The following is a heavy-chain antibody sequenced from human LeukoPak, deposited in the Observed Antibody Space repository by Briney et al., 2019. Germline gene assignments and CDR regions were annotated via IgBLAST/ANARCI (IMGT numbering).Heavy chain of an antibody. J-gene: IGHJ3*02. Sequence: AGGPLRLSCAASGFTVPSTFMNWVRQAPGRGLEWVSLISNTENTFYADSVKGRFTISRDNSKNTLYLQMNSLRAEDTAVYYCAKFGIPGIFGVVRDAFDIWGQGTMVTVSS. CDR3: AKFGIPGIFGVVRDAFDI. CDR2: ISNTENT. V-gene: IGHV3-66*01. CDR1: GFTVPSTF. D-gene: IGHD3-3*01.